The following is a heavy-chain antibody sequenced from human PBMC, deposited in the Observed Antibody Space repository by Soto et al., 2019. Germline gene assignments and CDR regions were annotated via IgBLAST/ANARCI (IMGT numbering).Heavy chain of an antibody. CDR2: IYHSGNT. CDR3: ERHHIAARPGMDY. Sequence: SETLSLTCAVSGGSISSSNWWTWVRKPPGKGLEWIGEIYHSGNTNYNPSLKSRVTISVDKFNNQFSLKLSSVTAADTAVYYCERHHIAARPGMDYWGQGTLVTVSS. V-gene: IGHV4-4*02. CDR1: GGSISSSNW. J-gene: IGHJ4*02. D-gene: IGHD6-6*01.